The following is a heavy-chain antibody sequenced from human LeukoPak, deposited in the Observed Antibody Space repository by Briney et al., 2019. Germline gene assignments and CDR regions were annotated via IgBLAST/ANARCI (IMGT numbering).Heavy chain of an antibody. CDR3: AKNEGGIGSGSYQDY. D-gene: IGHD3-10*01. CDR1: GFTFSSYA. J-gene: IGHJ4*02. CDR2: IGGSGGST. Sequence: GGTLRLSCAASGFTFSSYAMSWVRQAPGKGLEWVSAIGGSGGSTYYADSVKGRFTISRDNSKNTLYLQMNSLRAEDTALYYCAKNEGGIGSGSYQDYWGQGTLVTVSS. V-gene: IGHV3-23*01.